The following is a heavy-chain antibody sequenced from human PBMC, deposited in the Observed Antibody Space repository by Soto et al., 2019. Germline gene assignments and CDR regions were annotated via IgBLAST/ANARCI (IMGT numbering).Heavy chain of an antibody. D-gene: IGHD3-22*01. CDR3: ARVTSYSYDSSGYYEDYYFDY. CDR2: IIPIFGTA. J-gene: IGHJ4*02. Sequence: SVKVDCKASGGSLSGYAISWVRQDNGQGLEWMGGIIPIFGTANYAQKFQGRVTITADESTSTAYMELSSLRSEDTAVYYCARVTSYSYDSSGYYEDYYFDYRGQGTLVTVSS. V-gene: IGHV1-69*13. CDR1: GGSLSGYA.